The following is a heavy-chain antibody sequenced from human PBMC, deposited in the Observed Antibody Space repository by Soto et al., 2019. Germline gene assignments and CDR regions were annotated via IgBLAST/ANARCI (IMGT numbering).Heavy chain of an antibody. D-gene: IGHD3-16*01. CDR2: ISGSGGNI. CDR3: AKVAGGLGYFDL. J-gene: IGHJ2*01. V-gene: IGHV3-23*01. CDR1: GFIFSDYA. Sequence: EVQLLESGGGLARPGGSLRLSCAASGFIFSDYAMTWIRQAAGKGLEWVATISGSGGNIEYTDSLKGRFTISRDNSKKSVYLEINGLTADDPAVYYCAKVAGGLGYFDLWGRGTLVTVSS.